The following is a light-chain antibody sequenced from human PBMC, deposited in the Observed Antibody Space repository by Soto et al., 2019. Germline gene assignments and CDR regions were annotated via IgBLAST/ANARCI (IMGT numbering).Light chain of an antibody. Sequence: QSVLTQPASVSGSPGQSITISCTGTSSDVGGYNYVSWYQQHPGKAPKLMIYDVSNRPSGVSNRFSGSKSGNTASLTISGLRAEDEADYYCSSYTSSSIVVFGGGTQLTV. CDR1: SSDVGGYNY. CDR2: DVS. V-gene: IGLV2-14*01. CDR3: SSYTSSSIVV. J-gene: IGLJ2*01.